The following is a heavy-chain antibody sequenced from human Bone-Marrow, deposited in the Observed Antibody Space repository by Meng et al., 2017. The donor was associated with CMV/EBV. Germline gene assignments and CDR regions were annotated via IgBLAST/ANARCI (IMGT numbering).Heavy chain of an antibody. V-gene: IGHV3-48*04. CDR1: GFTFSSYS. CDR3: AKDRREGYNYGNPDY. D-gene: IGHD5-24*01. Sequence: GESLKISCAASGFTFSSYSMNWVRQAPGKGLEWVSYISSSGSTIYYADSVKGRFTISRDNSKNSLYLQMNSLRAEDTALYYCAKDRREGYNYGNPDYWGQGTLVTVSS. CDR2: ISSSGSTI. J-gene: IGHJ4*02.